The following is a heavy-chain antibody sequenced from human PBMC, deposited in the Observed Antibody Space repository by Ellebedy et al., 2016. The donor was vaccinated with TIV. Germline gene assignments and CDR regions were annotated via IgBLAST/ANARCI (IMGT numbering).Heavy chain of an antibody. J-gene: IGHJ4*02. D-gene: IGHD4-17*01. Sequence: GESLKISCKISGYNFSNNWISWVRQKPGKGLEWMGRIHPSDSDTDYRPSFRGHVTMSVDKSISFAFPQWSSLQASDTAMYYCARRGDSDFDSWGQGTVVTVSP. V-gene: IGHV5-10-1*01. CDR2: IHPSDSDT. CDR1: GYNFSNNW. CDR3: ARRGDSDFDS.